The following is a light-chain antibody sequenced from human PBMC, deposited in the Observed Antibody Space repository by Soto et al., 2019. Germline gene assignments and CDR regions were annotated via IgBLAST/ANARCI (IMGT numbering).Light chain of an antibody. CDR1: QSISSN. CDR3: QQCQSLT. CDR2: GTS. J-gene: IGKJ4*01. Sequence: EIVMTQSPATLSVSPGERAALSCRASQSISSNLAWYQHKPGQASRLLIHGTSSRVTGIPDRFSGSGSGTDFTLTITRLEPEDFAVYYCQQCQSLTFGGGIKVDI. V-gene: IGKV3D-15*01.